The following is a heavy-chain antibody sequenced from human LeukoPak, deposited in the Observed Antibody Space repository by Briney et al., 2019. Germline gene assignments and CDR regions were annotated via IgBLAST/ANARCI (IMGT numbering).Heavy chain of an antibody. CDR1: GYTFTSYY. D-gene: IGHD6-19*01. V-gene: IGHV1-46*01. CDR2: INPSGGST. CDR3: ARDRAVAGFRFGY. Sequence: ASVKVSCKTSGYTFTSYYIHWVRQAPGQGLEWMGVINPSGGSTGYPQKFQGRVTMTRDTSTSTVYMELSSLRFEDTAVYYCARDRAVAGFRFGYWGQGTLVTVSS. J-gene: IGHJ4*02.